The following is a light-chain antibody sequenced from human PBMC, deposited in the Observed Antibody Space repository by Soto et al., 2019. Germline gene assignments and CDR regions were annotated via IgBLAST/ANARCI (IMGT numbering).Light chain of an antibody. V-gene: IGKV1-39*01. CDR3: QQSYSTPLS. J-gene: IGKJ4*01. CDR1: QSITHY. Sequence: DIQMTQSPSSVSASVGDRVTITCRASQSITHYLNWYQQKPGKAPKLLIYDASSLQSGVPSRFSGGGSGTAFTLTISSLQPEDFATYYCQQSYSTPLSFGGGTKVEIK. CDR2: DAS.